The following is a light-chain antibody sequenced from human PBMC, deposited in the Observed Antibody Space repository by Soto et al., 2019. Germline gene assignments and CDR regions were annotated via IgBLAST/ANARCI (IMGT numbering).Light chain of an antibody. CDR3: QQYGSSRP. CDR1: QSVSSSY. V-gene: IGKV3-20*01. J-gene: IGKJ1*01. CDR2: GAS. Sequence: EIVLTQSPGTLSLSPGERATLFCRASQSVSSSYLAWYQQKPGQAPRLLIYGASSRATVITDRFSGSGSGTDFTLTISGLDREDFAVDYCQQYGSSRPFGQGTKVEIK.